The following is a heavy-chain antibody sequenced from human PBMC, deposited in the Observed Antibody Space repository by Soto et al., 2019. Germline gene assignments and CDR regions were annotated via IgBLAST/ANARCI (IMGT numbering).Heavy chain of an antibody. Sequence: SETLSLTCAVYGGSFSGYYWSWIRQPPGKGLEWTGEINHSGSTNYNPSLKSRVTISVDTSKNQFFLKLSSVTAADTAVYYCARQYCSDSNCYGPFDDWGQGTMVTVSS. CDR2: INHSGST. CDR1: GGSFSGYY. D-gene: IGHD2-2*01. V-gene: IGHV4-34*01. J-gene: IGHJ4*02. CDR3: ARQYCSDSNCYGPFDD.